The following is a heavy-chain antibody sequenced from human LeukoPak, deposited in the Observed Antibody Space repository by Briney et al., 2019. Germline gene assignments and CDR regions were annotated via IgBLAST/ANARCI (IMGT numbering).Heavy chain of an antibody. Sequence: ASVKVSCKASGYTFTGYYMHWMRQAPGQGLEWMGWINPNSGGTNYAQKFQGRVTMTRDTSISTAYMELSRLRSDDTAVYYCAGSTVTTESGAFDIWGQGTMVTVSS. J-gene: IGHJ3*02. CDR3: AGSTVTTESGAFDI. CDR1: GYTFTGYY. D-gene: IGHD4-17*01. V-gene: IGHV1-2*02. CDR2: INPNSGGT.